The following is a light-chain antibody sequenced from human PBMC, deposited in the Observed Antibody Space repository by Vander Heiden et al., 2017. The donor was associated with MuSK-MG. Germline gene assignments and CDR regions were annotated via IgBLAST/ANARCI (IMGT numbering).Light chain of an antibody. V-gene: IGKV1-5*01. Sequence: DIQMTPSPSTLSASVGDRVTITCRASQSISSWLAWYQQKPGKAPKLLIYDASSLESGVPSRFSGSGSGTEFTLTISSLQPDDFATYYCQQYNSYSQTWTFGQGTKVXIK. CDR2: DAS. CDR1: QSISSW. J-gene: IGKJ1*01. CDR3: QQYNSYSQTWT.